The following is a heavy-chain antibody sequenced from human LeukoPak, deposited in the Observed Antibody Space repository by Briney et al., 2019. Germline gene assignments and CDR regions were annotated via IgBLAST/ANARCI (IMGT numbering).Heavy chain of an antibody. V-gene: IGHV3-73*01. Sequence: GGSLRLSCAASGFTFSGSAMHWVRQASGKGLEWVGRIRSKANSYATVYAASVKGRFTISRDDSKNTAYLQMNSLKTEDTAVYYCTTSSIAARSFDYWGQGTLVTVSS. CDR2: IRSKANSYAT. J-gene: IGHJ4*02. D-gene: IGHD6-6*01. CDR1: GFTFSGSA. CDR3: TTSSIAARSFDY.